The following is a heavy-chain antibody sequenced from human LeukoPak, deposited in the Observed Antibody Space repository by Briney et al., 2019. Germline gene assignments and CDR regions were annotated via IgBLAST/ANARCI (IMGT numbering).Heavy chain of an antibody. CDR2: ISGSGGST. CDR3: AKGGQQLVQESYYYGMDV. J-gene: IGHJ6*02. CDR1: GFTFSSYA. V-gene: IGHV3-23*01. D-gene: IGHD6-13*01. Sequence: PGGSLRLSCAASGFTFSSYAMSWVRQAPGKGLEWVSAISGSGGSTYYADSVRGRFTISRDNSKNTLYLQMNSLRAEDTAVYYCAKGGQQLVQESYYYGMDVWGQGTTVTVSS.